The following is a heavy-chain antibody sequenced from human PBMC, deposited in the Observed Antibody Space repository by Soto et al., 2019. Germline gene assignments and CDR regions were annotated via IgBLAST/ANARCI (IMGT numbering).Heavy chain of an antibody. CDR1: GFTFSSYG. V-gene: IGHV3-30*18. CDR2: ISYDGSNK. D-gene: IGHD3-22*01. J-gene: IGHJ4*02. CDR3: AKDTTMIPFDY. Sequence: QVQLVESGGGVVQPGRSLRLSCAASGFTFSSYGMHWVRQAPGKGLEWVAVISYDGSNKYYADSVKGRFTISRDNSKNTLYLKMNSLRSEDTAVYYCAKDTTMIPFDYWGQGTLFTVSS.